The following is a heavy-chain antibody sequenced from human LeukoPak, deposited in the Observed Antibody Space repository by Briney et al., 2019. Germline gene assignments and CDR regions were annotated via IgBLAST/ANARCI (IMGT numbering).Heavy chain of an antibody. J-gene: IGHJ3*02. CDR3: AKDLRRQGPDAFDI. V-gene: IGHV3-30*02. Sequence: GGSLRLSCAASEFIINKYWMSWVRQAPGKGLEWVAFIRYDGSNKYYADSVKGRFTISRDNSKNTLYLQMNSLRAEDTAVYYCAKDLRRQGPDAFDIWGQGTMVTVSS. CDR1: EFIINKYW. D-gene: IGHD6-25*01. CDR2: IRYDGSNK.